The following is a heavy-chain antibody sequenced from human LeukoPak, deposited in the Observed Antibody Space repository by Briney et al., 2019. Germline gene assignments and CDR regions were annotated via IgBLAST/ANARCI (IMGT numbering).Heavy chain of an antibody. CDR1: GGSISSGSYY. Sequence: KASETLSLTCTVSGGSISSGSYYWSWIRQPAGKGLEWIGRIYTSGSTNYNPSLKSRVTISVDTSENQFSLKLSSVTAADTAVYYCAVSIAAAGTFAGDYYYYYGMDVWGQGTTVTVSS. V-gene: IGHV4-61*02. D-gene: IGHD6-13*01. CDR2: IYTSGST. J-gene: IGHJ6*02. CDR3: AVSIAAAGTFAGDYYYYYGMDV.